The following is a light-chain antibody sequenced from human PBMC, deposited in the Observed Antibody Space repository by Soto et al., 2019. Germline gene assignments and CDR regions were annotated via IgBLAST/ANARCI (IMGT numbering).Light chain of an antibody. Sequence: EIVLTQSPLSLPVTPGEPASISCRSSQNLLHSNGYNYLNWYLQKPGQSPQLLIYLGSNRASEVPDRFSGSGSGTDFTLTINRVEAEDVGLYFCAQGLATPFTFGGGTKVEIK. CDR3: AQGLATPFT. V-gene: IGKV2-28*01. J-gene: IGKJ4*01. CDR1: QNLLHSNGYNY. CDR2: LGS.